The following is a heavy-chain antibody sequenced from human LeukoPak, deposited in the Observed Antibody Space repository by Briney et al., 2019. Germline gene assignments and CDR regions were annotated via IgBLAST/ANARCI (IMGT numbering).Heavy chain of an antibody. Sequence: PGGSLRLSCAASGFTFSSSAMSWVRQAPGKGLEWVSNISGSGGGGSTYYVDSVKGRFTISRDNSKNTLYLQMRSLRAEDTAVYYCARGGSYLSAFDIWGQGTMVTVSS. CDR1: GFTFSSSA. CDR3: ARGGSYLSAFDI. CDR2: ISGSGGGGST. V-gene: IGHV3-23*01. J-gene: IGHJ3*02. D-gene: IGHD1-26*01.